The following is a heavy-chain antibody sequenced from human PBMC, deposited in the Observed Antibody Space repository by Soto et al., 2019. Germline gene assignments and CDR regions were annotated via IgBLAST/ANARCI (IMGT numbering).Heavy chain of an antibody. J-gene: IGHJ4*02. CDR1: GYTFTSYG. D-gene: IGHD3-9*01. V-gene: IGHV1-18*04. Sequence: ASVKVSCKASGYTFTSYGISWVRQAPGQGLEWMGWISAYNGNTKYAQKFQGRVTMTTDTSTSTAYMELSSLRSEETAVYYCASSSLSAYSMYYFDHWGQGTLVTVSS. CDR3: ASSSLSAYSMYYFDH. CDR2: ISAYNGNT.